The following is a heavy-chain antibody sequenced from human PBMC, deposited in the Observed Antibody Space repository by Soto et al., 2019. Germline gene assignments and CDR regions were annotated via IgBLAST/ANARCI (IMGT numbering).Heavy chain of an antibody. CDR3: ASRVGCSGGSCYSPIDY. J-gene: IGHJ4*02. D-gene: IGHD2-15*01. Sequence: QVQLVQSGAEVKKPGSSVKVSCKASGGTFSSYAISWVRQAPGQGLEWMGGIIPIFGTANYVQKFQGRVTITADEYTRTADMERSSLRAEDTAVYYCASRVGCSGGSCYSPIDYWGPGTLVTVSS. CDR2: IIPIFGTA. V-gene: IGHV1-69*12. CDR1: GGTFSSYA.